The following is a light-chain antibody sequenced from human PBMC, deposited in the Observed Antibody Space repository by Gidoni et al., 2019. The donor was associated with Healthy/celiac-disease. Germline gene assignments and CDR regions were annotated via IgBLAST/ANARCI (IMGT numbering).Light chain of an antibody. CDR2: AAS. CDR3: QQANSFPPGLT. J-gene: IGKJ4*01. Sequence: DIQMTQHPPSVSASVGDRVTTTCRASQGISSWLAWYPQKPGQAPKLLIYAASSLQSGVPSRFSGSGSGTDFTLTISSLQPEDFATYYCQQANSFPPGLTFGGGTKVEIK. V-gene: IGKV1-12*01. CDR1: QGISSW.